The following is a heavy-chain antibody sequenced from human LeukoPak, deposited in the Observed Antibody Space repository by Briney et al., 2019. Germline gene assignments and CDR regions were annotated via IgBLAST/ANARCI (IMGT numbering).Heavy chain of an antibody. V-gene: IGHV1-69*05. CDR3: ARDAIAAVYDAFDI. CDR2: IIPIFGTA. J-gene: IGHJ3*02. CDR1: GGTFSSYA. D-gene: IGHD6-13*01. Sequence: ASVKVSCKASGGTFSSYAISWVRQAPGQGLEWMGRIIPIFGTANYAQKFQGRVTITTDESTSTAYMELSSLRSEDTAVYYCARDAIAAVYDAFDIWGQGQWSPSLQ.